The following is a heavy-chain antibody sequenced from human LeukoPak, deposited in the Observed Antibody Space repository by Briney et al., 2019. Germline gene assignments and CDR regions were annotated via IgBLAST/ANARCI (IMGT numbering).Heavy chain of an antibody. D-gene: IGHD7-27*01. V-gene: IGHV3-7*01. CDR1: GFTFSSYW. CDR3: ARADWGPFFLFDY. J-gene: IGHJ4*02. CDR2: IKQDGSEK. Sequence: GGSLRLSCAASGFTFSSYWMSWVRQAPGKGLEWVANIKQDGSEKYYVDSVKGRFTISRDNAKNSLYLQMNSLRAEDTAVYYCARADWGPFFLFDYWGQGTLVTVSS.